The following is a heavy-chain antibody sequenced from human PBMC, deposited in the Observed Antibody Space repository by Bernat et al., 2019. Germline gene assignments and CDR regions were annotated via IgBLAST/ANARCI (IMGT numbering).Heavy chain of an antibody. J-gene: IGHJ4*02. CDR1: GFTFSGYW. D-gene: IGHD1-1*01. CDR2: INIDGTTT. CDR3: VRDPNRKLDY. Sequence: EVQLAESGGGLVQPVGSLRLSCAASGFTFSGYWMDWVRQAPGKGPVWVSRINIDGTTTNYADAVKGRFTMSRDNAKNTVYLQMNRLRAEETAVYYCVRDPNRKLDYWGQGTQVTVSP. V-gene: IGHV3-74*01.